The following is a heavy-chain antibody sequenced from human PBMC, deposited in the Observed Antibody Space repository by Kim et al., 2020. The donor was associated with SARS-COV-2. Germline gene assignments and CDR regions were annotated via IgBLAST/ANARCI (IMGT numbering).Heavy chain of an antibody. CDR3: IGGRGAVY. D-gene: IGHD1-26*01. J-gene: IGHJ4*02. CDR1: GFTFSDYA. Sequence: GGSLRLSCAASGFTFSDYAMRWARQAPGKGLEWVSILYNGGRTTYYADSVKGRFTISRDSSKDTLFLQMNSLRVEDTAVYYCIGGRGAVYWGQGTLVTVSS. CDR2: LYNGGRTT. V-gene: IGHV3-23*03.